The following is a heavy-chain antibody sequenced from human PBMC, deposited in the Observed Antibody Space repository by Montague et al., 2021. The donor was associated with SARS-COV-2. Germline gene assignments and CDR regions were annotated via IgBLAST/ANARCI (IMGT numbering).Heavy chain of an antibody. CDR3: ARRRFFDWPPHYYMDV. Sequence: SETLSLTCAVYGGSFSVYYWSWIRQPPGKGLEWIGEINHSGSTNYNPSLKSRVTISVDTSKNQVSLKLSSVTAADTAVYYCARRRFFDWPPHYYMDVWGKGTPVTVSS. V-gene: IGHV4-34*01. J-gene: IGHJ6*03. CDR2: INHSGST. D-gene: IGHD3-9*01. CDR1: GGSFSVYY.